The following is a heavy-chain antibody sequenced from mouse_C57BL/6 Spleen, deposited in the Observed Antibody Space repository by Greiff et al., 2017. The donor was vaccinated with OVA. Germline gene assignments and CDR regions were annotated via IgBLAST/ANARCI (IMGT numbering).Heavy chain of an antibody. CDR1: GFTFSDYG. V-gene: IGHV5-17*01. CDR2: ISSGSSTI. Sequence: EVKLQESGGGLVKPGGSLKLSCAASGFTFSDYGMHWVRQAPEKGLEWVAYISSGSSTIYYADTVKGRFTISRDNAKNTLFLQMTSLRSEDTAMYYCARVCGGPWFAYWGQGTLVTVSA. CDR3: ARVCGGPWFAY. J-gene: IGHJ3*01. D-gene: IGHD3-3*01.